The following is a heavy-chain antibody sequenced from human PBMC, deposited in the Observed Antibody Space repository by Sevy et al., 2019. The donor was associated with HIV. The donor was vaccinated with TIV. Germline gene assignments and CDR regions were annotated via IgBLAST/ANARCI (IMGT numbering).Heavy chain of an antibody. Sequence: SETLSLTCAVYGGSFSGYYWSWIRQPPGKGLEWIGEINHSGSTNYNPSLKSRVTISVDTSKNQFSLKLSSVTAADTAVYYCARDSSHVETTMIKGFDPWGQGTLVTVSS. D-gene: IGHD5-18*01. V-gene: IGHV4-34*01. CDR3: ARDSSHVETTMIKGFDP. CDR2: INHSGST. CDR1: GGSFSGYY. J-gene: IGHJ5*02.